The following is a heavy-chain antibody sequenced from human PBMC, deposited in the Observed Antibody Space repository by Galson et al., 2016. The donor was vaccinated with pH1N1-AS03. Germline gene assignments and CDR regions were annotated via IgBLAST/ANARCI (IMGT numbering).Heavy chain of an antibody. D-gene: IGHD2-2*01. J-gene: IGHJ4*02. CDR3: ARTFPGRVVVVAAAMQEGPDY. V-gene: IGHV3-48*04. Sequence: SLRLSCAASGFTFNSYHMSWVRQAPGKGLEWASYINSGSYIIHYADSVKGRFTISRDNAKNSLFLQMHSLRAEDTAVYYCARTFPGRVVVVAAAMQEGPDYWGQGTLVTVSS. CDR1: GFTFNSYH. CDR2: INSGSYII.